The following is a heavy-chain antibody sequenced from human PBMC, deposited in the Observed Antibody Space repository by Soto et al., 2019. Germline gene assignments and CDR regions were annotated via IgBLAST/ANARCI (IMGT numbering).Heavy chain of an antibody. CDR1: GFTFSSYW. V-gene: IGHV3-7*01. Sequence: GGSLRLSCAASGFTFSSYWMSWVRQAPGKGLEWVANIKRDGSEKYYVDSVKGRFTISRDNAKNSLYLQMNSLRAEDTAVYYCARDTVTTQGNWFDPWGQGTLVTVSS. J-gene: IGHJ5*02. CDR3: ARDTVTTQGNWFDP. CDR2: IKRDGSEK. D-gene: IGHD4-17*01.